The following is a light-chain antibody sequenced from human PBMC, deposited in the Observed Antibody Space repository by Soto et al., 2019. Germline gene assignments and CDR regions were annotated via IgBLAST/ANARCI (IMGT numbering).Light chain of an antibody. Sequence: EIVLTQSPATLSLSPGERVSLSCGASQWFSGRNLAWYQQKPGQPPRLLIYSSFVRASGVPDRFRGSGSGTDFTLTITRLEPEDFAVYYWQQYGTWITFGQGTRLETK. J-gene: IGKJ5*01. CDR2: SSF. CDR1: QWFSGRN. CDR3: QQYGTWIT. V-gene: IGKV3-20*01.